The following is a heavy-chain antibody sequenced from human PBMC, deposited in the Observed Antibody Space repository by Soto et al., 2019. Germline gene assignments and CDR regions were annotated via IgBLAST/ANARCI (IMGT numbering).Heavy chain of an antibody. CDR3: ARSRYGRFGLDV. CDR1: GDSISGFNW. V-gene: IGHV4-4*02. D-gene: IGHD3-16*02. Sequence: QVQLQESGPGLVRPSETLSLTCFVSGDSISGFNWWSWVRQSPGKALEWIGEIFHSGSPKYNPSLKSRVTILVDKSNNHFSLNLTSVTAADTAIYYCARSRYGRFGLDVWGQGTTVAVSS. J-gene: IGHJ6*02. CDR2: IFHSGSP.